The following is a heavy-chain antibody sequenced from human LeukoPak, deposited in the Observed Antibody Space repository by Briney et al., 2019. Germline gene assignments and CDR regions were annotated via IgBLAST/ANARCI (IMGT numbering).Heavy chain of an antibody. J-gene: IGHJ4*02. CDR1: GYSFTSYW. D-gene: IGHD3-3*01. Sequence: GESLKISCKGSGYSFTSYWIGWVRQMPGKSLEWMGIIYPGDSDTRYSPSFQGQVTISADKSISTAYLQWSSLKASDTAMYYCARTYYDFWSGYSPFDYWGQGTLVTVSS. V-gene: IGHV5-51*01. CDR2: IYPGDSDT. CDR3: ARTYYDFWSGYSPFDY.